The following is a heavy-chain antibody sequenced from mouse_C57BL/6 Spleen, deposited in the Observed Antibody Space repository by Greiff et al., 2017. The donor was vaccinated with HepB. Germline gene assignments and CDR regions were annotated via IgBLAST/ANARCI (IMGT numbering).Heavy chain of an antibody. CDR3: ARGRDYDAFDY. V-gene: IGHV5-4*01. CDR2: ISDGGSYT. CDR1: GFTFSSYA. Sequence: EVHLVESGGGLVKPVGSLKLSCAASGFTFSSYAMSWVRQTPEKRLEWVATISDGGSYTYYPDNVKGRFTISRDNAKNNLYLQMSHLKSEDTAMYYCARGRDYDAFDYWGQGTTLTVSS. J-gene: IGHJ2*01. D-gene: IGHD2-4*01.